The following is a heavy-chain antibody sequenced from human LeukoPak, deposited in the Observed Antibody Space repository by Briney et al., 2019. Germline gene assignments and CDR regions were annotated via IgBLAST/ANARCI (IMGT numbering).Heavy chain of an antibody. J-gene: IGHJ4*02. V-gene: IGHV4-59*01. CDR2: FYYGGST. Sequence: PSETLSLTCTVSGGSISSYYWSWIRQPPGKGLEWIGYFYYGGSTDYNPSLKSRVTISVDTSKNQFSLNLSSVTAADTAVYYCARDSSAHFDYWGQGTLVTVSS. CDR3: ARDSSAHFDY. CDR1: GGSISSYY.